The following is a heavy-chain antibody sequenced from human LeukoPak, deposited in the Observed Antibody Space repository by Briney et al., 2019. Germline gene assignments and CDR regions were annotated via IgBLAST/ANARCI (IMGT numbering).Heavy chain of an antibody. Sequence: ASVKVSCKASGYTFSDYYIHWVQQAPGKGLEGVGRVDPEDGETIYAVKFQGRVTITADTSRDTAYMELSGLRSEDTALYYCGRTAMSPIFDYWGQGTLVTVSS. D-gene: IGHD2-21*02. J-gene: IGHJ4*02. CDR1: GYTFSDYY. V-gene: IGHV1-69-2*01. CDR3: GRTAMSPIFDY. CDR2: VDPEDGET.